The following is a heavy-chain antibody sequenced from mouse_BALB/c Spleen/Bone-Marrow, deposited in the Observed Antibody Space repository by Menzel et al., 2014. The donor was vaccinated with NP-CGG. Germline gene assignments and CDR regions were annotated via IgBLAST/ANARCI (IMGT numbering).Heavy chain of an antibody. CDR1: DFNIKDAY. Sequence: VQLKQSGAELVKPGASVKLSCTASDFNIKDAYMHWVKQRPEQGLEWIGRIDPANVNTKYDTKFKGKAIITADTSSNTAYLLLSSLTSEDTAVYYCAVYYYGRSSFAYWGQGTLVTVSA. V-gene: IGHV14-3*02. CDR2: IDPANVNT. J-gene: IGHJ3*01. CDR3: AVYYYGRSSFAY. D-gene: IGHD1-1*01.